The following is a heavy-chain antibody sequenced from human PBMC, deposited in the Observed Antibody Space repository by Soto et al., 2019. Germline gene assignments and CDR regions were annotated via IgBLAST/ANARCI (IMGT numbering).Heavy chain of an antibody. CDR3: ARFIQLRPLDY. Sequence: QVQLVQYEGEMKKPGASVKVSCKASGYTSTSFGIGWVRQAPGQGLEYMGWITVYNGNTNYAQKFQGRVTMTADTSTCTVYLELTNLLSDDSDVYYCARFIQLRPLDYWGPGTLVTVSS. V-gene: IGHV1-18*04. CDR1: GYTSTSFG. J-gene: IGHJ4*02. CDR2: ITVYNGNT. D-gene: IGHD5-18*01.